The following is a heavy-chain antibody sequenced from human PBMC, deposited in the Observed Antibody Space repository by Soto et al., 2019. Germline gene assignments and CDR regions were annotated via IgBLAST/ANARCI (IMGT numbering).Heavy chain of an antibody. Sequence: GGSLRLSCAASGSTVSTNYMSWVRQSPGKGLEWVSVIYTGGSTYYADSVKGRFTISRDNSKNRLFLQMNSLRAEDTAIYYCAKCMGSSWIGVIDNWGQGTLVTVSS. J-gene: IGHJ4*02. V-gene: IGHV3-53*01. CDR1: GSTVSTNY. CDR2: IYTGGST. CDR3: AKCMGSSWIGVIDN. D-gene: IGHD6-13*01.